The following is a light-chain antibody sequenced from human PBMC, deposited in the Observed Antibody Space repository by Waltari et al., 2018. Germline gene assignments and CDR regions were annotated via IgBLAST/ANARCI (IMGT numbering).Light chain of an antibody. CDR1: QSVSSSY. CDR3: QQYGTSPWT. V-gene: IGKV3-20*01. Sequence: EIVLTQSPGTLSLSPGERATLSCRASQSVSSSYLAWYQQKPGQAPRLLIYGASSRATGIPNRFSGRGSGTDFTLTISRLEPKDFAVYYCQQYGTSPWTFGQGTKVEIK. J-gene: IGKJ1*01. CDR2: GAS.